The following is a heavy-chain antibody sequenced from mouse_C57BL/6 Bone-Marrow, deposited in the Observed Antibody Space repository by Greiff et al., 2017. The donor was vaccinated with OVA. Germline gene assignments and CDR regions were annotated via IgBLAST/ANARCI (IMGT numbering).Heavy chain of an antibody. V-gene: IGHV5-12*01. Sequence: EVKLVESGGGLVQPGGSLKLSCAASGFTFSDYYMYWVRQTPEKRLEWVAYISNGGGSTYYPDTVKGRFTLSRDNAKTTLYLQMSRLKTEDTAMYYGARSDYYGSSFFFAYWGQGTLVTVSA. CDR1: GFTFSDYY. D-gene: IGHD1-1*01. CDR2: ISNGGGST. J-gene: IGHJ3*01. CDR3: ARSDYYGSSFFFAY.